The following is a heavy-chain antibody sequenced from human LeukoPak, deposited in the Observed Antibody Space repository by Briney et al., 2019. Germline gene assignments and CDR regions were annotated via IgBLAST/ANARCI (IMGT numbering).Heavy chain of an antibody. V-gene: IGHV3-21*04. J-gene: IGHJ4*01. D-gene: IGHD2-8*01. CDR1: GFTFSSYS. CDR3: AKRVTNYPFDY. CDR2: ISSSTSYI. Sequence: GGSLRLSCAASGFTFSSYSMNWVRQAPGKGLEWVSSISSSTSYIYYADSVKGRFTISRDNAKNSLYLQMNSLRVEDTAVYYCAKRVTNYPFDYWGHGTLVAVSS.